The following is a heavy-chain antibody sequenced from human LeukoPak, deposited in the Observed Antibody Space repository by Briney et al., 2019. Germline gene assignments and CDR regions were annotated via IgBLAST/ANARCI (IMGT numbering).Heavy chain of an antibody. CDR2: INHSGST. CDR1: GGSFSGYY. Sequence: PSETLSLTCAVYGGSFSGYYWSWIRQPPGKGLEWIGEINHSGSTNYNLSLKSRVTISIDTSKNQFSLKLSSVTAADTAVYYCARRVGRYFGERAYYYNYMDVWAKGTTVTISS. CDR3: ARRVGRYFGERAYYYNYMDV. J-gene: IGHJ6*03. D-gene: IGHD3-10*01. V-gene: IGHV4-34*01.